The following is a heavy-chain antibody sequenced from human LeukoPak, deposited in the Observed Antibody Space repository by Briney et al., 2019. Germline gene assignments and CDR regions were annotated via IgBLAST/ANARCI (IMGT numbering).Heavy chain of an antibody. Sequence: SEPLSLTCTVSGGSISSYYWSWIRQPPGKGLEWIGYIYYSGSTNYNPSLKSRVTISLDTSKNQFSLKLSSVTAADTAVYYCARSKVPVPEYYGLDVWGQGTTVTDS. CDR1: GGSISSYY. CDR3: ARSKVPVPEYYGLDV. V-gene: IGHV4-59*01. J-gene: IGHJ6*02. CDR2: IYYSGST. D-gene: IGHD1-14*01.